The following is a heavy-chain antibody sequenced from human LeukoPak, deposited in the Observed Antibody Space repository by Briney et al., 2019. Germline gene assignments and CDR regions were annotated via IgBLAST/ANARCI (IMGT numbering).Heavy chain of an antibody. V-gene: IGHV3-21*04. CDR3: ARAAYCSRTSCYMSPWFDP. CDR2: ISSSSVYI. J-gene: IGHJ5*02. D-gene: IGHD2-2*02. Sequence: GGSLRLSCAASGFTFSSYGMKWVRQAPGKGLEWVSSISSSSVYIYYADSVKGRFTISRDNSKNTLYLQMNSLRAEDTAVYHCARAAYCSRTSCYMSPWFDPWGQGTLVTVSS. CDR1: GFTFSSYG.